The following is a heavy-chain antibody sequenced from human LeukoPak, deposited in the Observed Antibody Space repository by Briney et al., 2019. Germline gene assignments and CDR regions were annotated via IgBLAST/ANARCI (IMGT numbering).Heavy chain of an antibody. CDR3: AKVGWTKTPHSHDAFDI. V-gene: IGHV3-30*18. CDR2: ILYDGSNK. J-gene: IGHJ3*02. Sequence: GGSLRLSCAASGFTFSSCGMHWVRQAPGKGLEWVAVILYDGSNKYYADSVKGRFTISRDNSKNTLYLQMNSLRAEDTAVYYCAKVGWTKTPHSHDAFDIWGQGTMVTVSS. D-gene: IGHD3/OR15-3a*01. CDR1: GFTFSSCG.